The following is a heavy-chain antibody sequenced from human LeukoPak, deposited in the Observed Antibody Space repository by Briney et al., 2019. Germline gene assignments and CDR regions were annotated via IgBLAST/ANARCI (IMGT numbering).Heavy chain of an antibody. J-gene: IGHJ4*02. CDR1: GGSITSYY. CDR3: ARVPVTGTRPKTPFDY. V-gene: IGHV4-59*08. Sequence: PSETLSLTCTVSGGSITSYYWTWIRQPAGKGLEWIGYIHYSGSTTYNPSLKSRVTISVDTSKSQFSLKLSSVTAADTAVYYCARVPVTGTRPKTPFDYWGQGTLVTVSS. CDR2: IHYSGST. D-gene: IGHD6-19*01.